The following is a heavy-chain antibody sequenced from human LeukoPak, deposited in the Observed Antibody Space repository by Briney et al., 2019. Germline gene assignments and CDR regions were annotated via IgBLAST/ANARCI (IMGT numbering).Heavy chain of an antibody. D-gene: IGHD5/OR15-5a*01. CDR3: ARDLPNHYYYYMDV. V-gene: IGHV3-21*01. CDR1: GFTFNSYS. J-gene: IGHJ6*03. CDR2: ISIGSIDI. Sequence: GGSLRLSCAASGFTFNSYSMNWVRQAPGKGLEWVSSISIGSIDIYYADSVKGRFTISRDDAKNSVYLQMNSLRAEDTAVYYCARDLPNHYYYYMDVWGKGTTVTISS.